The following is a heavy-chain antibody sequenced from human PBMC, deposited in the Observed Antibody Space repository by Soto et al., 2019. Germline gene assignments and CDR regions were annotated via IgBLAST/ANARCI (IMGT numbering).Heavy chain of an antibody. CDR3: ASDLGAARTD. V-gene: IGHV3-48*01. D-gene: IGHD6-6*01. CDR1: GFTFSSYS. Sequence: GGSLRLSCAASGFTFSSYSMNWVRQAPGKGLEWVSYISSSSSTIYYADSVKGRFTISRDNSKNTLYLQMNSLRAEDTAVYYCASDLGAARTDWGQGTLVTVSS. CDR2: ISSSSSTI. J-gene: IGHJ4*02.